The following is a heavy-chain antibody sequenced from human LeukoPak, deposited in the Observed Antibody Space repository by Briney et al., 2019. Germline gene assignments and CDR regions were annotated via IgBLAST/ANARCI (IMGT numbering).Heavy chain of an antibody. V-gene: IGHV3-74*01. CDR2: IKSDGGT. CDR3: ARAPSEIGGYYPEYFRH. D-gene: IGHD3-22*01. CDR1: GFTFSTYW. Sequence: GGSLRLSCAASGFTFSTYWMHWVRQAPGKGLVWVSRIKSDGGTNYADSVKGRFTISRDNAKKTVSLQMNSLRPEDTGVYYCARAPSEIGGYYPEYFRHWGQGTLVTASS. J-gene: IGHJ1*01.